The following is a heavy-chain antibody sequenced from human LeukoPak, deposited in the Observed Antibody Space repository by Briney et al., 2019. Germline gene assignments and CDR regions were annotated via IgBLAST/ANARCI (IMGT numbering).Heavy chain of an antibody. CDR2: IWSDGSDE. D-gene: IGHD4-17*01. J-gene: IGHJ6*02. V-gene: IGHV3-33*01. Sequence: GGSLRLSCAASGFTFSNYAMHWVRQAPGKGLEWVTVIWSDGSDEYYADSVKGRFTISRDISKSTLYLEMNSLKAEDSAIYYCSRGRYGDYSRSGYYYGMDVWGQGTTVTVSS. CDR1: GFTFSNYA. CDR3: SRGRYGDYSRSGYYYGMDV.